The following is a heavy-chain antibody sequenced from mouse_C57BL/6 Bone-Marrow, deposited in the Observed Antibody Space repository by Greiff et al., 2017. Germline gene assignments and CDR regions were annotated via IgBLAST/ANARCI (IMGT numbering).Heavy chain of an antibody. J-gene: IGHJ4*01. CDR3: ARESMDY. CDR2: IYPGDGDT. Sequence: QVHVKQSGAALVKPGASVKISCKASGYAFSSYWMNWVKQRPGKGLEWIGQIYPGDGDTNYNGKFKGKATLTADKSSSTAYMQLSSLTSEDAAVYFCARESMDYWGQGTSVTVSS. CDR1: GYAFSSYW. V-gene: IGHV1-80*01.